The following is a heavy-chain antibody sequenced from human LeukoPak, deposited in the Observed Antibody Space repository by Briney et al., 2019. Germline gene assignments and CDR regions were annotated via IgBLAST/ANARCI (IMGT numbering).Heavy chain of an antibody. V-gene: IGHV3-7*05. CDR2: INQDGSGK. D-gene: IGHD2-15*01. Sequence: PGGSLRLSCAASGFTFSNAWMNWVRQAPGKGLEWVANINQDGSGKYYVDSVKGRFTISRDNAKNSLYLQVNSLRAEDTAVYYCAKTLHYGMDVWGQGTTVTVSS. CDR3: AKTLHYGMDV. J-gene: IGHJ6*02. CDR1: GFTFSNAW.